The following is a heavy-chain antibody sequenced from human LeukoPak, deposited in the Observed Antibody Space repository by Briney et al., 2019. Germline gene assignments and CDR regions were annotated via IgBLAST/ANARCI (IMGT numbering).Heavy chain of an antibody. V-gene: IGHV3-23*01. CDR3: AKGGWLDN. CDR2: ISESDGTT. J-gene: IGHJ4*02. CDR1: GFSFTSYA. Sequence: GGSLRLSCAASGFSFTSYAMSWVRQAPGKGLEWLSRISESDGTTHYADSVQGRFTISRDNSENTLFLQMTSLRVDDTAVYYCAKGGWLDNWGQGTLVTVSS. D-gene: IGHD2-15*01.